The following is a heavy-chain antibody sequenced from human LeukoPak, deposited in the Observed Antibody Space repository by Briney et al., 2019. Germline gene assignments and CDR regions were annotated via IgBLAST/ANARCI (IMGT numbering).Heavy chain of an antibody. V-gene: IGHV3-21*01. CDR1: GFTFSYYA. CDR2: ISTRSTYI. CDR3: AKDGTRGIRFGKIPHYFDY. Sequence: GGSLRLSCAASGFTFSYYAMNWVRQAPGKGLEWVSSISTRSTYIYYADSLKGRFTISRDNAKNSLYLQMNSLRVDDTAVYYCAKDGTRGIRFGKIPHYFDYWGQGTLVTVSS. J-gene: IGHJ4*02. D-gene: IGHD3-10*01.